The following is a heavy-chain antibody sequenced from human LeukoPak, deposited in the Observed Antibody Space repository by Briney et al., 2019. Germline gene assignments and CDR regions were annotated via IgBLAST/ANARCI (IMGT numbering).Heavy chain of an antibody. CDR2: IYYSGST. D-gene: IGHD5-18*01. J-gene: IGHJ4*02. CDR1: GGSISSHY. CDR3: ARGSSDTAMVDFDY. V-gene: IGHV4-59*11. Sequence: TSETLSLTCTVSGGSISSHYWRWIRQPPGKGLEWIGYIYYSGSTNYNPSLKSRVTISVDTSKNQFSLKLSSVTAADTAVYYCARGSSDTAMVDFDYWGQGTLVTGSS.